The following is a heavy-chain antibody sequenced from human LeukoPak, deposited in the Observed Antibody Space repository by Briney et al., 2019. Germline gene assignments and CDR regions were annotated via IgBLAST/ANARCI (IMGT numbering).Heavy chain of an antibody. V-gene: IGHV3-7*01. CDR1: GFTFSSYW. J-gene: IGHJ5*02. Sequence: PGGSLRLSCAASGFTFSSYWMSWVRQAPGKGLEWVANIKQDGSEKYYVDSVKGRFTISRDNAKNSLYLQMNSLRAEDTAVYYCARHVWFGEHNGHENWFDPWGQGTLVIVSS. CDR2: IKQDGSEK. D-gene: IGHD3-10*01. CDR3: ARHVWFGEHNGHENWFDP.